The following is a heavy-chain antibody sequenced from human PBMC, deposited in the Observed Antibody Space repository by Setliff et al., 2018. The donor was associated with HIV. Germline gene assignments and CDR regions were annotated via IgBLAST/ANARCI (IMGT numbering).Heavy chain of an antibody. CDR1: GDTFSTYV. CDR3: ARALRDTSAYPHTY. V-gene: IGHV1-69*10. CDR2: VTPILHTT. Sequence: SVKVSCKSSGDTFSTYVFTWVRQAPGQGLEWMGGVTPILHTTNYAQKFQGRVTITADISTRTVYMELSSLTSEDTAIYYCARALRDTSAYPHTYWGQGTLVTVSS. D-gene: IGHD3-22*01. J-gene: IGHJ4*02.